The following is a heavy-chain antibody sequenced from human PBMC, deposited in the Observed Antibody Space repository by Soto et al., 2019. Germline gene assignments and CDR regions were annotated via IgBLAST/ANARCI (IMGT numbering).Heavy chain of an antibody. Sequence: PGGSLRLSCSASGFTFNTFAMHWVRQTPGKGLEFVSAISSNGGNTYYADSVKGRFAISRDNSKNTLYLQMYSLRPEDTALYYCVKEGYMRSDWYGQFDCWGPGTLVTV. CDR2: ISSNGGNT. CDR3: VKEGYMRSDWYGQFDC. V-gene: IGHV3-64D*06. CDR1: GFTFNTFA. J-gene: IGHJ4*02. D-gene: IGHD6-19*01.